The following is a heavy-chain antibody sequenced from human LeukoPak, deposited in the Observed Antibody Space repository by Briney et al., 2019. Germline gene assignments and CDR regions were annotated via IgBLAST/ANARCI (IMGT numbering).Heavy chain of an antibody. D-gene: IGHD1-26*01. CDR3: ARRRECSGSSCYYFDY. CDR1: GFTFSDYY. CDR2: ISNSGSTI. V-gene: IGHV3-11*01. J-gene: IGHJ4*02. Sequence: GGSLRLSCAASGFTFSDYYMTWIRQSPGKGLEWVSYISNSGSTIYYADSLKGRFTISRDNAKTSLYLHMNSLRAEDSAVYYCARRRECSGSSCYYFDYWGQGTLVTVSS.